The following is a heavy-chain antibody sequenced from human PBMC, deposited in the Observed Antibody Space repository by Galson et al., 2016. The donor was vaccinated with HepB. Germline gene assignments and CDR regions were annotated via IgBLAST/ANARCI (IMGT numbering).Heavy chain of an antibody. D-gene: IGHD2-2*01. CDR3: AKAPHLLNYYFYYMDV. CDR1: GFSFSTSG. CDR2: INPSGSTT. V-gene: IGHV3-23*01. Sequence: SLRLSCAASGFSFSTSGMSWVRQAPGKGLEWVSGINPSGSTTYYADSVKGRFTSSRDNSKNTVYLQMHNLRAEDTAVYFCAKAPHLLNYYFYYMDVWGKGTTVTVSS. J-gene: IGHJ6*03.